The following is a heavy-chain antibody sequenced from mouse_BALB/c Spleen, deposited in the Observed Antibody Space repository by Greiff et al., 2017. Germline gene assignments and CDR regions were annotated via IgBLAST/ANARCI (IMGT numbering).Heavy chain of an antibody. CDR3: AREGYYGSSYDY. D-gene: IGHD1-1*01. J-gene: IGHJ2*01. CDR1: GFTFSSYA. CDR2: ISSGGST. V-gene: IGHV5-6-5*01. Sequence: EVNLVESGGGLVKPGGSLKLSCAASGFTFSSYAMSWVRQTPEKRLEWVASISSGGSTYYPDSVKGRFTISRDNARNILYLQMSSLRSEDTAMYYCAREGYYGSSYDYWGQGTTLTVSS.